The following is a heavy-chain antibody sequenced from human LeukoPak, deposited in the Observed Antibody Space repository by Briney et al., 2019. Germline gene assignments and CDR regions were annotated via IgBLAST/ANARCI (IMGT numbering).Heavy chain of an antibody. CDR3: ARDYGYKLDF. CDR2: MNQDGSKK. D-gene: IGHD5-24*01. Sequence: GSLILSCAASGFTFSNYWMSWVRQAPGKGLEWVANMNQDGSKKYYLDSVKGRFTISRDNAKNSLYLQMNSLRAEDAAVYYCARDYGYKLDFWGQGTLVTESS. J-gene: IGHJ4*02. CDR1: GFTFSNYW. V-gene: IGHV3-7*04.